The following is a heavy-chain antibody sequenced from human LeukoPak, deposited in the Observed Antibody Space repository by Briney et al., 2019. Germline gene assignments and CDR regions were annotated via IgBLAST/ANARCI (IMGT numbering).Heavy chain of an antibody. D-gene: IGHD3-3*01. V-gene: IGHV4-4*09. CDR3: ARTYYDFWSGYRYYYYMDV. J-gene: IGHJ6*03. Sequence: SETLSLTCTVSGGSISSYYWSWIRQPPGKGLEWIGYIYTSGSTNYNPSLKSRVTISVDTSKDQFSLKLSSVTAADTAVYYCARTYYDFWSGYRYYYYMDVWGKGTTVTVSS. CDR1: GGSISSYY. CDR2: IYTSGST.